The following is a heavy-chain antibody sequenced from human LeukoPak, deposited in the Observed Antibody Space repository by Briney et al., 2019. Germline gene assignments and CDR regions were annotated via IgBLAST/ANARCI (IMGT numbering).Heavy chain of an antibody. CDR2: INPSGGST. CDR3: ARDFSLRVGAPGY. V-gene: IGHV1-46*01. Sequence: GASVKVSCKASGYTFTSYDINWVRQATGQGLEWMGIINPSGGSTSYAQKFQGRVTMTRDTSTSTVYMELSSLRSEDTAVYYCARDFSLRVGAPGYWGQGTLVTVSS. D-gene: IGHD1-26*01. J-gene: IGHJ4*02. CDR1: GYTFTSYD.